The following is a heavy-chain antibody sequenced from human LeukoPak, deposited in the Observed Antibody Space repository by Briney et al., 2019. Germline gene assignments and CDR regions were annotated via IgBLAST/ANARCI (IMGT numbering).Heavy chain of an antibody. V-gene: IGHV3-15*01. D-gene: IGHD3-22*01. Sequence: GGSLRLSCAASGFTFSKAWMSWVRQAPGKGLEWVGRIKSKTDGGTTDYAAPVKGRFTISTDDSKDTLYLQMNSLKTEDTAVYYCSYYYDSSDEPDFDYWGQGTLVTVSS. J-gene: IGHJ4*02. CDR1: GFTFSKAW. CDR3: SYYYDSSDEPDFDY. CDR2: IKSKTDGGTT.